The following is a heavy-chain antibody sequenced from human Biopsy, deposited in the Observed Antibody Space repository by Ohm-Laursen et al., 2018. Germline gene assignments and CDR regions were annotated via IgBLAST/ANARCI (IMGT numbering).Heavy chain of an antibody. Sequence: SETLSLTCTVSGGSVRSPDHRWNWVRRAPGKGLEWIGNIYYSWTTLYNPSLSGRVTMDLDRSTNQFSLKLKSVTSADTAVYFCARAYFHGMGTSNYFLDSWGQGALVTVSS. V-gene: IGHV4-61*08. CDR1: GGSVRSPDHR. CDR3: ARAYFHGMGTSNYFLDS. CDR2: IYYSWTT. D-gene: IGHD3-10*01. J-gene: IGHJ4*02.